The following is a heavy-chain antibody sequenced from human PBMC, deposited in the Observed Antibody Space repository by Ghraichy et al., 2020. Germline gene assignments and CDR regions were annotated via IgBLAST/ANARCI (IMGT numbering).Heavy chain of an antibody. V-gene: IGHV5-51*01. CDR1: GYSFSSYW. J-gene: IGHJ4*02. CDR3: VRPASAFDFAMLDY. CDR2: IYPRFSHI. D-gene: IGHD3-3*01. Sequence: GGSLRLSCQASGYSFSSYWIGWVRQMPGKGLEWMGIIYPRFSHINYSPSFRGHVTISADESISTAYLQWNSLQASDTAIYYCVRPASAFDFAMLDYWGQGTLVTVSS.